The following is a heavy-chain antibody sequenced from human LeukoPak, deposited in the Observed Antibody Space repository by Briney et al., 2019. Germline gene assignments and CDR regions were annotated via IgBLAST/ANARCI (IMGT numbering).Heavy chain of an antibody. D-gene: IGHD5-12*01. Sequence: GGSLRLSCTASGFTFGDYAMTWVRQAPGKGLEWVGFIRSKAYGGTTEFAASVKGRFTISRDDSKSIAYLQTNSLKTEDTAVYYCTTYDPSNYYGMDVWGQGTTVTVS. J-gene: IGHJ6*02. CDR3: TTYDPSNYYGMDV. CDR2: IRSKAYGGTT. V-gene: IGHV3-49*04. CDR1: GFTFGDYA.